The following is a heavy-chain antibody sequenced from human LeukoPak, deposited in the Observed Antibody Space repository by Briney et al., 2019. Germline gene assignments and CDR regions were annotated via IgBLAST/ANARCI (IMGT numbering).Heavy chain of an antibody. J-gene: IGHJ5*02. CDR3: VRVSGFCTNGVCPSFDP. D-gene: IGHD2-8*01. Sequence: GGSLRLSCAASGFTFSGYAMSWVRQAPGKGLEWVSAISGSGGSTYYADSVKGRFAIFRDNSKNTPYLQMNSLRTEDTAVYYCVRVSGFCTNGVCPSFDPWGQGTLVTVSS. V-gene: IGHV3-23*01. CDR1: GFTFSGYA. CDR2: ISGSGGST.